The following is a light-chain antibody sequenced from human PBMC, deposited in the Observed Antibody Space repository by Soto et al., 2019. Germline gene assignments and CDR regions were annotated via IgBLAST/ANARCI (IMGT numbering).Light chain of an antibody. CDR3: QQTYNTPTT. CDR1: QRVNTY. Sequence: DIQMTQSPSSLSASVGDRVTITCRASQRVNTYLNWYQQKPGQAPKVLIYAASSLRSGVPSRFSGSGSGTDFTLTISSLQPEDFATYYCQQTYNTPTTFGQGTNLEIK. CDR2: AAS. J-gene: IGKJ2*01. V-gene: IGKV1-39*01.